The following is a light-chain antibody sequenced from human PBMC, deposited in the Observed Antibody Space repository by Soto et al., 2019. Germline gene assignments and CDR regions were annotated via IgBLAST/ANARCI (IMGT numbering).Light chain of an antibody. Sequence: SVLTQPASVSASLRMSMPLSCPETGCDVGAYNFGSWHQQHPGKAPKLMIYNVYDRPSGISNRFSGSKSGNTASLTISGLQGEDEADYYCIAYTCSRTYVFGTGTKVTVL. J-gene: IGLJ1*01. CDR2: NVY. V-gene: IGLV2-14*03. CDR1: GCDVGAYNF. CDR3: IAYTCSRTYV.